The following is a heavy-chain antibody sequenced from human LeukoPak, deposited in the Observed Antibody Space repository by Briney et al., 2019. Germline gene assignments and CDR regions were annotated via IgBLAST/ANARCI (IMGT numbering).Heavy chain of an antibody. J-gene: IGHJ4*02. CDR1: GFTFSSYG. CDR3: AKERRGYSYGSRGYYFDY. Sequence: GESLRLSCAASGFTFSSYGMHWVRQAPGKGLEWVAFIRYDGSNKYYADSVKGRFTISRDNSKNTLYLQMNSLRAEDTAVYYCAKERRGYSYGSRGYYFDYWGQGTLVTVSS. V-gene: IGHV3-30*02. D-gene: IGHD5-18*01. CDR2: IRYDGSNK.